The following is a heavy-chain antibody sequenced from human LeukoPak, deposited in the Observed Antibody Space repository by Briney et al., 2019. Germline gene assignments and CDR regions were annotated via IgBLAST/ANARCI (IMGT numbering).Heavy chain of an antibody. V-gene: IGHV3-21*01. Sequence: GGSLRLSCAASGFTFSSYSMNWVRQAPGKGLEWVSSISSSSSYIYYADSVKGRFTISRDNAKNSLYLQMNSLRAEDTAVYYCARDSAAAGKGGFDPWGQGTLVTVSS. J-gene: IGHJ5*02. D-gene: IGHD6-13*01. CDR1: GFTFSSYS. CDR2: ISSSSSYI. CDR3: ARDSAAAGKGGFDP.